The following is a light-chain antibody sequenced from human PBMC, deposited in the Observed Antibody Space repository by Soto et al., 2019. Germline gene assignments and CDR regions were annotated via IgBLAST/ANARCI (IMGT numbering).Light chain of an antibody. V-gene: IGLV2-14*01. CDR2: DVS. Sequence: QSALTQPASVSGSPGQSITISCTGTSSDVGGYNYVSWYQQHPGKAPKRMIYDVSNRPSGVSNRFSGSKSGNTASLTISGPQAEDEADYYCSSYTSSSTLLYVFGTGTKLTVL. J-gene: IGLJ1*01. CDR3: SSYTSSSTLLYV. CDR1: SSDVGGYNY.